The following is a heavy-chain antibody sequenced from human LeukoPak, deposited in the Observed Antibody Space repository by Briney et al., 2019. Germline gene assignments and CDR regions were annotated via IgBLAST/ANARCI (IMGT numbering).Heavy chain of an antibody. CDR1: GFTFSRYW. Sequence: PGGSLRLSCAASGFTFSRYWMSWVRQAPGKGLEWVANIKQDGSEKYYVDSVKGQFTISRDNAKNSLYLQMNSLRAEDTAVYYCAKDQGPGYFDYWGQGTLVTVSS. V-gene: IGHV3-7*03. J-gene: IGHJ4*02. CDR2: IKQDGSEK. CDR3: AKDQGPGYFDY.